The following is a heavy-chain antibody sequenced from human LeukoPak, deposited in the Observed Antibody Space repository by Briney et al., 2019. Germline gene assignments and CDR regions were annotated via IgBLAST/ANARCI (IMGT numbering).Heavy chain of an antibody. CDR3: ARTPGINWFDP. CDR2: IYHSGST. V-gene: IGHV4-38-2*01. D-gene: IGHD1-1*01. CDR1: GGAISSYY. J-gene: IGHJ5*02. Sequence: PSETLSLTCAVSGGAISSYYWGWIRQSPGKGLEWIGSIYHSGSTYYNPSLKSRVTISVDTSKNQFSLKLSSVTAADTAVYYCARTPGINWFDPWGQGTLVTVSS.